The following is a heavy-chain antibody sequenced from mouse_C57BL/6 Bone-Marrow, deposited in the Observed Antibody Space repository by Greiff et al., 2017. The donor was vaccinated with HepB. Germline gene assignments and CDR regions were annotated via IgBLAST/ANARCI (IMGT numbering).Heavy chain of an antibody. CDR1: GFSFNTYA. V-gene: IGHV10-1*01. CDR3: VRHGVDPWYFDV. Sequence: EVQLVESGGGLVQPKGSLKLSCAASGFSFNTYAMNWVRQAPGKGLEWVARIRSKSNNYATYYADSVKDRFTISRDDSESMLYLQMNNLKTEDTAMYYCVRHGVDPWYFDVWGTGTTVTVSS. CDR2: IRSKSNNYAT. J-gene: IGHJ1*03. D-gene: IGHD1-1*01.